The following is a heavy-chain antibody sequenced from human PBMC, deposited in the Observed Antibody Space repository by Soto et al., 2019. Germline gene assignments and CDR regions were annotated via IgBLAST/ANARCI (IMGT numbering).Heavy chain of an antibody. CDR3: ARGGSYYYDSSGYSDFDY. V-gene: IGHV4-59*12. D-gene: IGHD3-22*01. Sequence: PSETLSLTCTVSGGSISSYYWSWIRQPPGKGLEWIGYLYYSGSTNYNTSLKSRVTISVDTSKNPLSTKLSSVTAANTAAYYCARGGSYYYDSSGYSDFDYWGQGTLVTVSS. CDR2: LYYSGST. CDR1: GGSISSYY. J-gene: IGHJ4*02.